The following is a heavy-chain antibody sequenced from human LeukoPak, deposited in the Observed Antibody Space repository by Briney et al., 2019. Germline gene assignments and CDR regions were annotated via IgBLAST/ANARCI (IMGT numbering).Heavy chain of an antibody. D-gene: IGHD2-2*01. CDR1: GGTFSSYA. CDR3: ARGEGYCSSTSCYPGYFDY. CDR2: IIPIFGTA. Sequence: SVKVSCKASGGTFSSYAISWVRQAPGQGLEWMGGIIPIFGTANYAQKFQGRVTITADESTSTAYMELSSLRSEDTAVYYCARGEGYCSSTSCYPGYFDYWGQGTLVTVSS. J-gene: IGHJ4*02. V-gene: IGHV1-69*13.